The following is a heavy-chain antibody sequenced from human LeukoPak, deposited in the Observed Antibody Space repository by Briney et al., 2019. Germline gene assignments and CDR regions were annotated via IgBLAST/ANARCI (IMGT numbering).Heavy chain of an antibody. CDR3: AKDLLGQWLAYLDY. D-gene: IGHD6-19*01. V-gene: IGHV3-23*01. Sequence: PGGSLRLSCAASGFTFSSYAMSWVRQAPGKGLEWVSAISGSGGSTYYADSVKGRFTISRDNSKNTLYLQMNSLRAEDTAVYYCAKDLLGQWLAYLDYWGQGTLVTVSS. J-gene: IGHJ4*02. CDR2: ISGSGGST. CDR1: GFTFSSYA.